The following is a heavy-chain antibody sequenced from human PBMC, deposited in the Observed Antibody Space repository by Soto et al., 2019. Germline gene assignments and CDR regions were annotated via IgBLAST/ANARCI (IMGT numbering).Heavy chain of an antibody. CDR3: AKDRTRRTSGYFFDY. D-gene: IGHD1-1*01. V-gene: IGHV3-23*01. CDR2: VSASGLNT. Sequence: EVQLLESGGKLVQPGGSLTLSCAASGFTFSTYAMAWVRQAPGKGLEWVSGVSASGLNTDYADPVKGRFYISRDNPKNTVSLHMNSLRAEDTALYYCAKDRTRRTSGYFFDYWCQGTPVTVSS. J-gene: IGHJ4*02. CDR1: GFTFSTYA.